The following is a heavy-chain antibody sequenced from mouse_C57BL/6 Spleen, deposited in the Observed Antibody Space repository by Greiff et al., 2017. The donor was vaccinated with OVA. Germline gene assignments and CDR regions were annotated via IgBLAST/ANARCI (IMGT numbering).Heavy chain of an antibody. Sequence: EVKLMESGGGLVKPGGSLKLSCAASGFTFSSYAMSWVRQTPEKRLEWVATISDGGSYTYYPDNVKGRFTISRDNAKNNLYLQMSHLKSEDTAMYYCARDGGSLDYWGQGTTLTVSS. CDR3: ARDGGSLDY. CDR1: GFTFSSYA. V-gene: IGHV5-4*01. D-gene: IGHD1-1*02. J-gene: IGHJ2*01. CDR2: ISDGGSYT.